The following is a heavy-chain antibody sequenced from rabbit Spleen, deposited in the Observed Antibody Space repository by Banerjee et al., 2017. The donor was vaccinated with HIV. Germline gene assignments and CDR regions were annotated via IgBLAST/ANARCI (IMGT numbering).Heavy chain of an antibody. D-gene: IGHD8-1*01. CDR2: IYTGNGHT. V-gene: IGHV1S40*01. J-gene: IGHJ6*01. Sequence: LVESGGGLVKPGASLTLTCTASGFSFSRSYDMCWVRQAPGKGLEWIGCIYTGNGHTHYASWAKGRFTISITSSTTVTLQMTGLTAADTATYFCARDVGTSFSTYGMDLWGQGTLVTVS. CDR3: ARDVGTSFSTYGMDL. CDR1: GFSFSRSYD.